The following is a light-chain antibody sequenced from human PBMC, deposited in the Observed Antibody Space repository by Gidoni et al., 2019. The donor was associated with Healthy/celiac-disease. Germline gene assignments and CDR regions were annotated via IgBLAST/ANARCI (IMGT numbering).Light chain of an antibody. J-gene: IGKJ1*01. CDR2: GAS. CDR3: QQYGSSPPRT. Sequence: IVLTQSPGTLSLSPGERATLSCRASQSVSSSYLAWYQQKPGQAPRLLIYGASSRATGTPDRFSGSGSGTEFTLTISRLEPEDFAVYYCQQYGSSPPRTFGQGTKVEIK. V-gene: IGKV3-20*01. CDR1: QSVSSSY.